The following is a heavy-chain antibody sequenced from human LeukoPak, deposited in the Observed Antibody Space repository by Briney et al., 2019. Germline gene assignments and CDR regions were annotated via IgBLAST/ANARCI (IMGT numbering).Heavy chain of an antibody. CDR1: GFTFSSYS. Sequence: GGSLRLSCAASGFTFSSYSMNWVRQAPGKGLEWVSTLNGNGGSTYYADSVEGRFTISRDNSRDTLYLQMNSLRAEDTAVYYCAKTLWVAAAGNWYFDLWGRGTQVTVSS. J-gene: IGHJ2*01. CDR2: LNGNGGST. D-gene: IGHD6-13*01. V-gene: IGHV3-23*01. CDR3: AKTLWVAAAGNWYFDL.